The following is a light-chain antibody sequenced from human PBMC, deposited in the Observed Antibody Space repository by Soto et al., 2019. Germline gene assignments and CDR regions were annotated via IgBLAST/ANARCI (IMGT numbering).Light chain of an antibody. CDR3: ISYTSSSTLV. CDR1: SSDVGGYNY. Sequence: QSALTQPASVSGSPGQSITISCTGTSSDVGGYNYVSWYQQHPGKAPKLMIYEVSNRPSGVSNRFSGSKSGNTASLTISGLQAEDEADYYCISYTSSSTLVFGTGTQLTVL. J-gene: IGLJ1*01. V-gene: IGLV2-14*01. CDR2: EVS.